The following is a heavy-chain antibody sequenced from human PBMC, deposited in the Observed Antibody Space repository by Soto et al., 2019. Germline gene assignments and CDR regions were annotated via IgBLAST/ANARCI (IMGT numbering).Heavy chain of an antibody. D-gene: IGHD4-4*01. V-gene: IGHV1-18*01. Sequence: QVQLLQSGAEVKKPGASVTGSCKASGYTFTSYGISWVRQAPGQGLEWMGWISAYNGNTNYAQKLQGRVTMTTDTSTSIADMELGIQRADDTAVYYCARDRASSNYWGQGTLVTVSS. J-gene: IGHJ4*02. CDR1: GYTFTSYG. CDR3: ARDRASSNY. CDR2: ISAYNGNT.